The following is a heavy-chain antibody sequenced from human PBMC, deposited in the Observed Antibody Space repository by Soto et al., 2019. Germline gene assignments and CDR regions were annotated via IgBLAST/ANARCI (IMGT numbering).Heavy chain of an antibody. J-gene: IGHJ6*02. CDR3: ARGEAYLREVNFYYHGMDV. CDR2: MNHAGMT. Sequence: QVQLRQWGAGLLKPSETLSLTCGVYGGSFTGYYWTWIRQPPGGRLEWMGEMNHAGMTNYNPSLKSRVAITLDTSKNQYSLRFTSVTAADTAVYFYARGEAYLREVNFYYHGMDVWGQGTTVPVSS. CDR1: GGSFTGYY. D-gene: IGHD3-10*01. V-gene: IGHV4-34*01.